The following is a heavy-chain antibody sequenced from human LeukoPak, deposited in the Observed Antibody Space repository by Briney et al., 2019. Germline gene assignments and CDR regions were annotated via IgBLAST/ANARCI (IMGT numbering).Heavy chain of an antibody. D-gene: IGHD3-22*01. CDR1: GYIFSDYY. CDR2: INPKSGAA. CDR3: ARGLYYYDSSGYLYY. J-gene: IGHJ4*02. Sequence: ASVKVSCKASGYIFSDYYMHWVRQAPGQGLEWLGWINPKSGAADYAQQFRGRVTMTRDTSINTDYMEMKRVTSDDTAVYYCARGLYYYDSSGYLYYWGQGTLVTVSS. V-gene: IGHV1-2*02.